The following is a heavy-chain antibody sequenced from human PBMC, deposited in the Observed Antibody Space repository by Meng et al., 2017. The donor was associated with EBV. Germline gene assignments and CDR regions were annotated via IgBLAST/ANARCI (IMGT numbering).Heavy chain of an antibody. D-gene: IGHD1-26*01. Sequence: GLLVQLEEWVTMPWASVKFFCKASGDNGSCYSISLLRQTPGQGLEWMGWISAYNDNTNYAQKLQGIVTMTTDTSTSTAYMELRSLRSDDTAVYYCSSDGRLYGTPTPFDYWGQGTLVTVSS. CDR3: SSDGRLYGTPTPFDY. CDR1: GDNGSCYS. V-gene: IGHV1-18*01. CDR2: ISAYNDNT. J-gene: IGHJ4*02.